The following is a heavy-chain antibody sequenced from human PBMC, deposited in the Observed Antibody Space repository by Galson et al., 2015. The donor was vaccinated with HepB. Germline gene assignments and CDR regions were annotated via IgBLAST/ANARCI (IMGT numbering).Heavy chain of an antibody. V-gene: IGHV3-21*01. CDR1: GFTFSRYS. D-gene: IGHD3-22*01. Sequence: SLRLSCAASGFTFSRYSMNWVRQAPGKGLEWVSSISSSSSYIYYADSVKGRFTISRDNAKNSLYLQMNSLRAEDTAVYYCARDAYYDSSGYRVQEDAFDIWGQGTMVTVSS. CDR2: ISSSSSYI. J-gene: IGHJ3*02. CDR3: ARDAYYDSSGYRVQEDAFDI.